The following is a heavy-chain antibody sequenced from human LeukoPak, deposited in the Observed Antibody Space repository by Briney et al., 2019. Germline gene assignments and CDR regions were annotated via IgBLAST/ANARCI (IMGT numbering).Heavy chain of an antibody. CDR1: GGSISSSSYY. Sequence: SETLSLTCTVSGGSISSSSYYWGWIRQPPGKGLEWIGSIYYSGSTYYNPSLKSRVTVSVDTSKNQFSLKLSSVTAADTAVYYCARHGGSGPTAFDIWGQGTMVTVSS. V-gene: IGHV4-39*01. J-gene: IGHJ3*02. CDR2: IYYSGST. D-gene: IGHD3-10*01. CDR3: ARHGGSGPTAFDI.